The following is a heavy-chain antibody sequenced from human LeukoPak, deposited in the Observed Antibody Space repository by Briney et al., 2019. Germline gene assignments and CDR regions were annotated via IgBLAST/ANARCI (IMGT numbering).Heavy chain of an antibody. Sequence: PGRSLRLSCAASGLTFSSYGMHWVRQAPGKGLEWVAVIWYDTSNKYYADSVKGRFTISRDNSKNTLYLQMNSPRAEDTAVYYCARDLAAAGTWFDPWGQGTLVTVSS. J-gene: IGHJ5*02. V-gene: IGHV3-33*01. CDR3: ARDLAAAGTWFDP. CDR1: GLTFSSYG. CDR2: IWYDTSNK. D-gene: IGHD6-13*01.